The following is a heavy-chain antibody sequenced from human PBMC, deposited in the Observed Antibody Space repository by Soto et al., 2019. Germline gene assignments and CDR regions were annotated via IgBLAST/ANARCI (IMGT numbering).Heavy chain of an antibody. Sequence: QVQLQESGPGLVKPSQTLSLTCTVSGGSISSGDYYWSWIRQPPGKGLEWIGYIYYSGSTYYNPSLKSRVTISVDTSKNQFSLKLSSVTAADTAVYYCARVPISSPNYYYYYGMDVWGQGTTVTVSS. CDR1: GGSISSGDYY. CDR3: ARVPISSPNYYYYYGMDV. CDR2: IYYSGST. V-gene: IGHV4-30-4*01. J-gene: IGHJ6*02. D-gene: IGHD3-3*01.